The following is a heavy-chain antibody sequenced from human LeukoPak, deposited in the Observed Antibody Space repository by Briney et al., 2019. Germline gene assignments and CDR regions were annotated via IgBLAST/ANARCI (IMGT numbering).Heavy chain of an antibody. D-gene: IGHD3-10*01. CDR1: GFSLSTYW. Sequence: PGGSLRLSCVAPGFSLSTYWMHWVRQIPGKGLVWVSRIDNDGTTRNYAGPVKGRFTISRDNAKNTLYLQMNSLRAEDTAVYYCAHGDHSSFDGWGQGTLVTVSS. CDR2: IDNDGTTR. J-gene: IGHJ4*02. V-gene: IGHV3-74*01. CDR3: AHGDHSSFDG.